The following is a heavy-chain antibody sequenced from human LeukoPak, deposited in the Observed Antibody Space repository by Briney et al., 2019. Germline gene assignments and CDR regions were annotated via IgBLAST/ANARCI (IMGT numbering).Heavy chain of an antibody. CDR3: IAAAAERGTNWFDP. CDR2: IYYNGST. Sequence: PSETLSLTCTVSGGSISSSSYYWGWIRQPPGKGLEWIGSIYYNGSTYYNPSLKSRVTISVDTSKNQFSLKLSSVTAADTAVYYCIAAAAERGTNWFDPWGQGTLVTVSS. V-gene: IGHV4-39*01. CDR1: GGSISSSSYY. J-gene: IGHJ5*02. D-gene: IGHD6-13*01.